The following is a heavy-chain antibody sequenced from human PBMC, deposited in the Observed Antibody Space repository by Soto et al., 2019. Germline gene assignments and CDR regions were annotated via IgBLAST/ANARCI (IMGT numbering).Heavy chain of an antibody. Sequence: QLQLQGSGPGLVKPSETLSLTCTVSSGSISSSSYYWGWIRQPPGKGLEWIGSIHYSGNTYSSPSLKSRVTISVDTSKNQFSLKLRSVTAADTAVYYCATGPTVKYFDSWGQGTLVTVSS. CDR2: IHYSGNT. J-gene: IGHJ4*02. CDR3: ATGPTVKYFDS. D-gene: IGHD3-22*01. V-gene: IGHV4-39*01. CDR1: SGSISSSSYY.